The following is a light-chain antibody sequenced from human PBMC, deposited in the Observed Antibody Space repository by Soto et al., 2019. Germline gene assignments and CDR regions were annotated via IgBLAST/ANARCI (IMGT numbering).Light chain of an antibody. J-gene: IGKJ4*01. CDR3: QQYNSYSPLT. Sequence: DIQMTQSPSTLSASVGDRVTITCRASQSISSWLAWYKQKPGKAPKLLIYDAYSLESGVPSRFSGSGSGTEFTLTISILQPDDFATYYCQQYNSYSPLTFGGGTKVDIK. V-gene: IGKV1-5*01. CDR2: DAY. CDR1: QSISSW.